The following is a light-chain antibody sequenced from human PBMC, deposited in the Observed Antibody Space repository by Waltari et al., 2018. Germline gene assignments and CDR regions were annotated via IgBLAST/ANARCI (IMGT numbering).Light chain of an antibody. CDR3: LQYHTFPLT. CDR1: QDISKN. Sequence: DIQMTQSPSSLFASVGARAIITCQASQDISKNLHWFQQKPGKAPNLLIYGASSLHTGVPSRFSGSKSGTHFTFTISSLQPEDIATYYCLQYHTFPLTFGGGTKVEIK. CDR2: GAS. V-gene: IGKV1-33*01. J-gene: IGKJ4*01.